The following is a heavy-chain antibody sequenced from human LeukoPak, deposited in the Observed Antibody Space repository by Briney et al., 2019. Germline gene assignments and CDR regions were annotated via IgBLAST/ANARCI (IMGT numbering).Heavy chain of an antibody. CDR3: ARDPGAATGGPYYFDY. CDR1: GGSISSGSYY. CDR2: IYTSGST. J-gene: IGHJ4*02. Sequence: SETLSLNCTVSGGSISSGSYYWSWIRQPAGKGLEWIGRIYTSGSTNYNPSLKSRVTISVDTSKNQFSLKLSSVTAADTAVYYCARDPGAATGGPYYFDYWGQGTLVTVSS. D-gene: IGHD2-15*01. V-gene: IGHV4-61*02.